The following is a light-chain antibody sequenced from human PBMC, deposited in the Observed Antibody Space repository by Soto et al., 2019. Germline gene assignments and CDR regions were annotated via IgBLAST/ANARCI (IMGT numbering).Light chain of an antibody. CDR3: CSSASRRHVV. CDR2: ADY. V-gene: IGLV2-23*01. Sequence: QSALTQPASVSGSRGLSITISCTGTSSYVETYNIVSWYQHHPGKAPKLIIYADYKRPSGVSDRFYGSKSGNTSSLTISGLKGEDEADYYCCSSASRRHVVFGAGTKLTVL. J-gene: IGLJ2*01. CDR1: SSYVETYNI.